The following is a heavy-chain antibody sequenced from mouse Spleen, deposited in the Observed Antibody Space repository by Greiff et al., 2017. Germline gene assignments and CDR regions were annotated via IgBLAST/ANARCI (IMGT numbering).Heavy chain of an antibody. V-gene: IGHV5-9-3*01. CDR2: ISSGGGNT. CDR3: ARGYYDGSFYFDY. Sequence: EVQGVESGGGLVKPGGSLKLSCAASGFTFSSYAMSWVRQTPEKRLEWVAYISSGGGNTYYPDSVKGRFTISRDNAKNTLYLQMSSLRSEDTALYYCARGYYDGSFYFDYWGQGTTLTVSS. CDR1: GFTFSSYA. D-gene: IGHD1-1*01. J-gene: IGHJ2*01.